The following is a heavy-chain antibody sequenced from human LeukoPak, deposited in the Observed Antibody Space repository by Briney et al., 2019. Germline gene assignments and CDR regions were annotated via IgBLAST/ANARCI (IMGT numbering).Heavy chain of an antibody. J-gene: IGHJ4*02. Sequence: SETLSLTCTVSGGSLTNYYWSWVGQPPGQGLEWIAYIYHTGSTNYNPSLTSRGTISIETSKNQFSLNLSSVTAADTAIYYCARGPTRYYFDYWGQGTLVTVSS. CDR2: IYHTGST. CDR3: ARGPTRYYFDY. CDR1: GGSLTNYY. V-gene: IGHV4-59*01.